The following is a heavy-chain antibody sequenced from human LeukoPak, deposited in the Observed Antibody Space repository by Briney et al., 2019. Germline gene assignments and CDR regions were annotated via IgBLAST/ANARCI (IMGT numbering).Heavy chain of an antibody. CDR3: ARDRLAYYDFWSGYYTGIFDY. CDR2: ISDGGST. Sequence: GGSLRLSCAASGFTFSSYAMSWVRQAPGKGLEWLSTISDGGSTFYADSVKGRFIISRDNSKNTVSLQMNNLRAEDTAVYYCARDRLAYYDFWSGYYTGIFDYWGQGTLVTVSS. CDR1: GFTFSSYA. J-gene: IGHJ4*02. D-gene: IGHD3-3*01. V-gene: IGHV3-23*01.